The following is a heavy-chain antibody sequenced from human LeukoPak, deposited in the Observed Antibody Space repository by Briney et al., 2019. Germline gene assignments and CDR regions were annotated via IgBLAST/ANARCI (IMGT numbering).Heavy chain of an antibody. CDR1: GFTFSRYA. J-gene: IGHJ4*02. CDR2: IWYDGSNK. Sequence: PGGSLRLSCAASGFTFSRYALHWVRQAPGKGLEWVAVIWYDGSNKYYADSVKGRFTISRDNSKNTLYLQMNSLRAEDTAVYYCARGGVRGVINYWGQGTLVTVSS. CDR3: ARGGVRGVINY. D-gene: IGHD3-10*01. V-gene: IGHV3-33*08.